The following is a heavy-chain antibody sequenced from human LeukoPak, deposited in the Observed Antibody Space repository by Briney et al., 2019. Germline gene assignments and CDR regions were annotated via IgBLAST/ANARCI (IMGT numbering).Heavy chain of an antibody. V-gene: IGHV1-2*02. CDR1: GYSFSDFY. D-gene: IGHD5-18*01. Sequence: ASVKVSCKASGYSFSDFYIHWVRQAPGQGLEWMGWINPKRGDTTYAERFRGRVTMTRDTSFNTVYLELSNLYSDDTAVFYCARDYSDGYNRRDAFDVWGQGTTLIVSS. CDR3: ARDYSDGYNRRDAFDV. CDR2: INPKRGDT. J-gene: IGHJ3*01.